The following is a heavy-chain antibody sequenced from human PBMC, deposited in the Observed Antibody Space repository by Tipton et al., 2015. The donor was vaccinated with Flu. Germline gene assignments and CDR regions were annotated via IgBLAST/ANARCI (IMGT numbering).Heavy chain of an antibody. D-gene: IGHD4-11*01. CDR3: ARRHFSNYVSEPRNWFDL. CDR2: IHYSGSP. J-gene: IGHJ5*02. Sequence: TLSLTCTVSGYSMRSDYFWGWIRQPPGKGLEWFGNIHYSGSPHYNPSLKSRVAISVDTSKNQFSLRMSSVTAADTAVYFCARRHFSNYVSEPRNWFDLWGQGTQVTVSS. V-gene: IGHV4-38-2*02. CDR1: GYSMRSDYF.